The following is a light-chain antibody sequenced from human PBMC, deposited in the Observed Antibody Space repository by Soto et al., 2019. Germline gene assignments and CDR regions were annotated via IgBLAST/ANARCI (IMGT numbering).Light chain of an antibody. Sequence: SYELTQPPSVSVAPGQTAKIPCEGNNVGTKSVHWYQQKPGQAPVLVVFDDGDRPSGIPERFSGSKSESTATLSISRVAAGDEADYYCSSYAGSNNFGVFGTGTMLTVL. J-gene: IGLJ1*01. CDR3: SSYAGSNNFGV. CDR2: DDG. V-gene: IGLV3-21*02. CDR1: NVGTKS.